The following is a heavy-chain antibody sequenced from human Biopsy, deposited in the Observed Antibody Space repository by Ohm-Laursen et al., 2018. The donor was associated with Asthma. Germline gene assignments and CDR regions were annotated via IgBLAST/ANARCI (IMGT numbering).Heavy chain of an antibody. CDR2: KNSVFGTT. Sequence: GATVKVSCKSLRGNFKTYVIGWGRQAPAQGLDRMGGKNSVFGTTTYPQKFQDRVTITADDSTSTVYMELTSLRSEDTAVYYCARKAGSCISRTCYSLDFWGQGTLVTVSS. CDR3: ARKAGSCISRTCYSLDF. V-gene: IGHV1-69*13. J-gene: IGHJ4*02. D-gene: IGHD2-2*01. CDR1: RGNFKTYV.